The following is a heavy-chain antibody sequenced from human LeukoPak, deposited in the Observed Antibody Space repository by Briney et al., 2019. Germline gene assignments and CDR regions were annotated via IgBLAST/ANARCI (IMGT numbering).Heavy chain of an antibody. V-gene: IGHV4-59*01. D-gene: IGHD2-2*01. CDR2: IYYSGCT. J-gene: IGHJ4*02. CDR3: ARGESTPYYFDY. Sequence: PSETLSLTCTVSGGSISSYYWSWIRQPPGKGLEWIGYIYYSGCTNYNPSLKSRVTISVDTSKNQFSLKLSSVTAADTAVYYCARGESTPYYFDYWGQGTLVTVSS. CDR1: GGSISSYY.